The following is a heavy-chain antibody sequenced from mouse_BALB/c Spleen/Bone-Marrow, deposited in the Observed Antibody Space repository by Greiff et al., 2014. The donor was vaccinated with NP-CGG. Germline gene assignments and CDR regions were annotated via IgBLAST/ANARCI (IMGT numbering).Heavy chain of an antibody. CDR2: ISGGGSYT. D-gene: IGHD1-1*01. Sequence: EVHLVESGGGLVKPGGSLKLSCAASGFTFSSYGMSWVRQTPEKRLEWVATISGGGSYTYFSDSVKGRFTISRDNAKNNLNLQMSSLRSEDTALYYCARSFGSSYWYLDVWGAGTTVAVSS. CDR3: ARSFGSSYWYLDV. V-gene: IGHV5-9-2*01. CDR1: GFTFSSYG. J-gene: IGHJ1*01.